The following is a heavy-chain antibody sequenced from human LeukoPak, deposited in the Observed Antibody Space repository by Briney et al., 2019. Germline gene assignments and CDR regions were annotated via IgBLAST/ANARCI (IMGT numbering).Heavy chain of an antibody. J-gene: IGHJ4*02. CDR3: ARDRGEYYFDS. V-gene: IGHV3-74*01. CDR2: INSDGSST. D-gene: IGHD3-10*01. CDR1: GFTFSRYR. Sequence: GGSLRLSCAASGFTFSRYRMNWVRQAPGKGLVWVSRINSDGSSTNYADSVKGRFTISRDNAKNTLYLQLNSLRAEDTAVYYCARDRGEYYFDSWGQGTLVTVSS.